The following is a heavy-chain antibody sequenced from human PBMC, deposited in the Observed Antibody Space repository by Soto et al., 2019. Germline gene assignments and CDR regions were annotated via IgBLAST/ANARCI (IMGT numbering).Heavy chain of an antibody. CDR2: IFYSGTT. CDR3: ARDLWVEPELYYYGMDV. J-gene: IGHJ6*02. D-gene: IGHD1-1*01. V-gene: IGHV4-30-4*01. CDR1: GDSISSADYY. Sequence: SETLSLTCTVSGDSISSADYYWSWIRQTPGKGLEWIGHIFYSGTTYYNPSLKSRLTISVDTSKSHFSLRLTSVTAADTAVYYCARDLWVEPELYYYGMDVWGQGTTVTVSS.